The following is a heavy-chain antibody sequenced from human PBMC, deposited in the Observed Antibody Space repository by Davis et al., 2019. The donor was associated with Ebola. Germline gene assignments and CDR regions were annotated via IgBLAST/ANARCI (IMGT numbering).Heavy chain of an antibody. D-gene: IGHD3-3*01. V-gene: IGHV3-23*01. CDR3: AKALYFGVVVHYFDY. J-gene: IGHJ4*02. Sequence: GESLKISCAGSGFTSRFTFSSHWMSWVRQAPGEGLEWVSAISDSGDSTDYTDAAKGRFTISRDNSKNTLYLQMHSLRAEDTAVYYCAKALYFGVVVHYFDYWGQGTLVTVSS. CDR2: ISDSGDST. CDR1: GFTSRFTFSSHW.